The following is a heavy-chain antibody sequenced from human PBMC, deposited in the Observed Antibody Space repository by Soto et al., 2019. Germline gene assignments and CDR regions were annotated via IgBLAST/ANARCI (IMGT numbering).Heavy chain of an antibody. CDR3: LQRSTFDDFIAFDV. CDR2: ISPRITVI. D-gene: IGHD2-2*01. CDR1: GFTFSSYS. J-gene: IGHJ3*01. V-gene: IGHV3-48*04. Sequence: GGSLRLSGAAFGFTFSSYSMNWVLQGPGKALQWVPYISPRITVIEYADSVTGRFTISRDNAKNSLSLQMDSLRAEDSAVYYCLQRSTFDDFIAFDVSGQGTVVTVS.